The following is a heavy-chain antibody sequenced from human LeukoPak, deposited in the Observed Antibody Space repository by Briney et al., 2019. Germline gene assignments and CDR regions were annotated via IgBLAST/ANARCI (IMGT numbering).Heavy chain of an antibody. CDR1: GYTFTGYY. V-gene: IGHV1-2*06. CDR2: INPTSGAT. D-gene: IGHD3-3*01. CDR3: ARGFGVESYDY. J-gene: IGHJ4*02. Sequence: ASVKVSCKASGYTFTGYYMHWVRQAPGQGLEWMGRINPTSGATNYAQNFQGRVTMTRDTSISTAYMELSRLRSDDTAMDYCARGFGVESYDYWGQGTLVTVSS.